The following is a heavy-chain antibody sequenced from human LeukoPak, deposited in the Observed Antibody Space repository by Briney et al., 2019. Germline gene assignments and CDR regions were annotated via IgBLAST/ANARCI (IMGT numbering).Heavy chain of an antibody. CDR1: GYTFTSDG. CDR3: ARDLGIAVAGTSGY. J-gene: IGHJ4*02. CDR2: ISAYNGNT. D-gene: IGHD6-19*01. V-gene: IGHV1-18*01. Sequence: ASVKVSCKASGYTFTSDGISWVRQAPGQGLEWMGWISAYNGNTNYAQKLQGRVTMTTDTSTRTAYMELRSLRSDDTAVYYCARDLGIAVAGTSGYWGQGTLVTVSS.